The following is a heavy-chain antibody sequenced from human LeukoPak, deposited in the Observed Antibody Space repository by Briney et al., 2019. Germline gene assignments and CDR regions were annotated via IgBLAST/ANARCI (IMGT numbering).Heavy chain of an antibody. CDR3: AKDGAWLRFDD. D-gene: IGHD5-12*01. CDR2: INTDGSST. J-gene: IGHJ4*02. CDR1: GFTFSNYW. Sequence: GGSLRLSCAASGFTFSNYWMHWVRQAPGKGLVWVSRINTDGSSTSYVDSVKGRFTISRDNSKNTVYLQMNNVRAEDTAVYYCAKDGAWLRFDDWGQGTLVTVSS. V-gene: IGHV3-74*01.